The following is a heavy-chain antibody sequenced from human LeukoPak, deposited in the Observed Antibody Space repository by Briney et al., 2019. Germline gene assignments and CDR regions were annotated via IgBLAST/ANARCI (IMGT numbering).Heavy chain of an antibody. CDR1: GFTVSSNY. V-gene: IGHV3-66*01. J-gene: IGHJ4*02. Sequence: GGSLRLSCAASGFTVSSNYMSWVRQAPGKGLEWVSVIYSGGSTYYADSVKGRFTISRDNSKNTLYLQMNSLRAEDTAVYYCAIVGEVYYFDYSGQGTLVTVYS. D-gene: IGHD2-21*01. CDR3: AIVGEVYYFDY. CDR2: IYSGGST.